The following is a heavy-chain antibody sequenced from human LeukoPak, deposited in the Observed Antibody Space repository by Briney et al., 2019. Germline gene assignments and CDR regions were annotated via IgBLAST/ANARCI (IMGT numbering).Heavy chain of an antibody. CDR1: GFTFSSYA. CDR2: ISGSGGST. CDR3: AKDIFGQIDAFDI. Sequence: GGSLRLSCAASGFTFSSYAMSWVRQALGKGLEWVSAISGSGGSTYYADSVKGRFTISRDNSKNTLYLQMNSVRAEDTAVYYCAKDIFGQIDAFDIWGQGTMVTVSS. D-gene: IGHD3-3*01. V-gene: IGHV3-23*01. J-gene: IGHJ3*02.